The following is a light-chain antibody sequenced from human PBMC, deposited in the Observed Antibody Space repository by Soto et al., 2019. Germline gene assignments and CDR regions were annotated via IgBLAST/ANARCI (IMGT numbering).Light chain of an antibody. Sequence: QSALTQPASVSGSPGQSITISCTGTSSDVGAYDYVSWYQQHPGKAPKLMIYDVTNRPSGVSDRFSGSKSGNTASLTISGLHSEDEADYHCSSYTGSSTLVFGGGTKLTVL. V-gene: IGLV2-14*01. CDR3: SSYTGSSTLV. J-gene: IGLJ2*01. CDR2: DVT. CDR1: SSDVGAYDY.